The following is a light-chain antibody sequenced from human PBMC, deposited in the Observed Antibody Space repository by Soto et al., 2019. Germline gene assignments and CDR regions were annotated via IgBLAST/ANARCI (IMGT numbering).Light chain of an antibody. V-gene: IGLV2-14*01. CDR1: SSDVGGYNY. CDR2: EVS. Sequence: QSALTQPASVSGSPGQSITISCTGTSSDVGGYNYVSWYQQLPGKAPKLLIYEVSNRPSGVSNRFSGSKSGNTASLTISGLQAEDEADYYCTSYATGDTFPFGGGTKLTVL. J-gene: IGLJ2*01. CDR3: TSYATGDTFP.